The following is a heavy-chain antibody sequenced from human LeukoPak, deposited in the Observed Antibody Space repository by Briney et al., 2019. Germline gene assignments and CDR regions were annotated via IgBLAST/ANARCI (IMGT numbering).Heavy chain of an antibody. Sequence: AGGSLRLSCAASGFTFSNYWMSWVRQAPGKGLEWVANIKEDGSEKYYVDSVKGRFTISRDNSKNSLYLQMESLTIEDTAVYYCATGRVDYGDYGVVKHWGQGTLVTVSS. J-gene: IGHJ1*01. CDR2: IKEDGSEK. D-gene: IGHD4-17*01. CDR3: ATGRVDYGDYGVVKH. CDR1: GFTFSNYW. V-gene: IGHV3-7*01.